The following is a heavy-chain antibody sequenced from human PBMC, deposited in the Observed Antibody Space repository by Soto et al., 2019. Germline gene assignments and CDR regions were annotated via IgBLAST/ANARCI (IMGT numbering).Heavy chain of an antibody. V-gene: IGHV3-53*02. D-gene: IGHD3-16*01. Sequence: EVELVATGGGLIQPGGSLRLSCAASGFTVSSNSMSWVRQAPGKGLEWVSLIYTDGGTYYGDSVKGRFTISRDTSKNTLSLQMTSLRADDTAVYYCARDNSMLGAPFHYWGQGTLVTVSS. CDR2: IYTDGGT. CDR1: GFTVSSNS. J-gene: IGHJ4*02. CDR3: ARDNSMLGAPFHY.